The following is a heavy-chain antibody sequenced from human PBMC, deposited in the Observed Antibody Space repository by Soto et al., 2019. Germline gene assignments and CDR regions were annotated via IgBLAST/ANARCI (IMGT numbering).Heavy chain of an antibody. Sequence: SETLSLTCTVSGVSVSSGSFYWAWIRQPPGKGLEWIGFGSYSGTTNYKPSLKSRVTISVDTSRSQISLKVSSLTAADTAVYYCARGATVTQYDYWGQGTLVTVSS. V-gene: IGHV4-61*01. CDR2: GSYSGTT. CDR1: GVSVSSGSFY. D-gene: IGHD4-17*01. CDR3: ARGATVTQYDY. J-gene: IGHJ4*02.